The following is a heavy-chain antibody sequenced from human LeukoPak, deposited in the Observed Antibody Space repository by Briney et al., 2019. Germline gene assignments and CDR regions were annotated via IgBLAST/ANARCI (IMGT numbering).Heavy chain of an antibody. V-gene: IGHV3-15*01. CDR1: GFTFSNAW. Sequence: GGSLRLSCAASGFTFSNAWMSWVRQAPGKGLKWVGRIKSKTDGGTTDYAAPVKGRFTISRDDSKNTLYLQMNSLKTEDTAVYYCTTDPGDYRLVDYWGQGTLVTVSS. J-gene: IGHJ4*02. CDR2: IKSKTDGGTT. CDR3: TTDPGDYRLVDY. D-gene: IGHD4-11*01.